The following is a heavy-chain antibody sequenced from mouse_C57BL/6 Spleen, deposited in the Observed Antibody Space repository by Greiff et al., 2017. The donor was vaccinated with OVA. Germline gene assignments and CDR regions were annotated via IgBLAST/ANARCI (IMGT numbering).Heavy chain of an antibody. Sequence: EVKLMESGGGLVKPGGSLKLSCAASGFTFSDYGMHWVRQAPEKGLEWVAYISSGSSTIYYADTVKGRFTISRDNAKNTLFLQMTSLRAEDTAMYYCARPRFAYWGQGTLGTVSA. V-gene: IGHV5-17*01. CDR3: ARPRFAY. J-gene: IGHJ3*01. CDR2: ISSGSSTI. CDR1: GFTFSDYG.